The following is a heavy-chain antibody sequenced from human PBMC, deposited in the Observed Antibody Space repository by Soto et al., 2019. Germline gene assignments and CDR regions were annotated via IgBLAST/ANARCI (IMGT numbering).Heavy chain of an antibody. CDR2: ISDDGASI. CDR1: GFSFSSFA. Sequence: GGSLRLSCEASGFSFSSFAMNWVRQAPGRGLEWVSYISDDGASIYYADSLKGRFTISRDNTKNSLSLQMNNLRAEDTAVYYCARENSVQAWLHHFDHWGLGTLVTVSS. J-gene: IGHJ4*02. D-gene: IGHD5-18*01. V-gene: IGHV3-48*03. CDR3: ARENSVQAWLHHFDH.